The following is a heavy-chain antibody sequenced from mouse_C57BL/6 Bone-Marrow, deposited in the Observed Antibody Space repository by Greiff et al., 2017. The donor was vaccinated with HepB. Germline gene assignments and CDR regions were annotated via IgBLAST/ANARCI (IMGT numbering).Heavy chain of an antibody. CDR3: AIPRLQREFGFAY. J-gene: IGHJ3*01. CDR1: GYTFTDYN. V-gene: IGHV1-22*01. CDR2: INPNNGGT. D-gene: IGHD1-1*01. Sequence: VQLKQSGPELVKPGASVKMSCKASGYTFTDYNMHWVKQSHGKSLEWIGYINPNNGGTSYNQKFKGKATLTVNKSSSTAYMELRSLTSEDSAVYYCAIPRLQREFGFAYWGQGTLVTVSA.